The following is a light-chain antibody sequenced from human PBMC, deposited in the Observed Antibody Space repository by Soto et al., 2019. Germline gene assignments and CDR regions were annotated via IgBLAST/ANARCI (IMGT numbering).Light chain of an antibody. V-gene: IGKV1-39*01. CDR2: SAS. CDR3: QQSFSTPPYT. CDR1: RSIKTY. Sequence: DIQVTQSPSSLSASVGDTVTITCRASRSIKTYLNWYQQKPGKAPNLLIYSASGLHIGVPSRFSGSGSGTDFTLTISSLQPEDVATYYCQQSFSTPPYTFGQGTKLEI. J-gene: IGKJ2*01.